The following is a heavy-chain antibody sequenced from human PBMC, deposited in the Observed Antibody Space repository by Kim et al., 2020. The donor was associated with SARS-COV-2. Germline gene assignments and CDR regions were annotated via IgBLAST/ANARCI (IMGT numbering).Heavy chain of an antibody. Sequence: GGSLRLSCAASGFSFGSYSMNWVRQAPGKGLEWVSSISSTSSYIHYADSVKGRFTISRDNAKNSLYLQMNSLRAEDTAVYYCARDSVAGTPQFDYWGQGTLVTISS. J-gene: IGHJ4*02. V-gene: IGHV3-21*01. D-gene: IGHD6-19*01. CDR2: ISSTSSYI. CDR3: ARDSVAGTPQFDY. CDR1: GFSFGSYS.